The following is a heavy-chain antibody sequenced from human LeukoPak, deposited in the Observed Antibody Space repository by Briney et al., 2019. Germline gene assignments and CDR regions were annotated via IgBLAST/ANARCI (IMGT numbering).Heavy chain of an antibody. CDR1: GFTFSSYE. D-gene: IGHD6-19*01. CDR3: ARAKIAVAVNSDY. CDR2: ISSSGSTI. Sequence: PGGSLRLSCAASGFTFSSYEMNWVRQAPGKGLEWVSHISSSGSTIYYADSVKGRFTISRDNAKNSLYLQMNSLRAEDTAVYYCARAKIAVAVNSDYWGQGTLVTVSS. J-gene: IGHJ4*02. V-gene: IGHV3-48*03.